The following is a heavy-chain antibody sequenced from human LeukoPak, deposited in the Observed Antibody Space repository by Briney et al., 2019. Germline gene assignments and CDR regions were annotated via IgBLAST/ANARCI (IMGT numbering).Heavy chain of an antibody. CDR1: GFTFSSYA. CDR2: IWYDGSNK. Sequence: GGSLRLSCAASGFTFSSYAMHWVRQAPGKGLEWVAVIWYDGSNKYYADSVKGRFTTSRDNSKDTLYLQMNSLRAEDTAVYYCARDPSRRAVADDFDYWGQGTLVTVSS. J-gene: IGHJ4*02. D-gene: IGHD6-19*01. CDR3: ARDPSRRAVADDFDY. V-gene: IGHV3-33*08.